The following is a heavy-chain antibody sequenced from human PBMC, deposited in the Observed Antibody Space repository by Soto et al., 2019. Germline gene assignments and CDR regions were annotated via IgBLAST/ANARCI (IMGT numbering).Heavy chain of an antibody. J-gene: IGHJ5*02. D-gene: IGHD4-17*01. V-gene: IGHV3-21*06. CDR1: GFTFTRYS. Sequence: GGSLRLSCAASGFTFTRYSMNWVRQAPGKGLEWVSSISSTTNYIYYGDSMKGRFTISRDNAKNSLYLEMNSLRAEDTAVYYCARDADYGDYNWFDPWGQGTLVTVSS. CDR3: ARDADYGDYNWFDP. CDR2: ISSTTNYI.